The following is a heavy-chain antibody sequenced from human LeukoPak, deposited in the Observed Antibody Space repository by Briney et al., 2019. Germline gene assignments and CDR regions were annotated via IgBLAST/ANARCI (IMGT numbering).Heavy chain of an antibody. CDR3: ARVSRRSYYYDSSGYSDASDI. J-gene: IGHJ3*02. V-gene: IGHV3-20*04. D-gene: IGHD3-22*01. CDR2: INWNGGST. CDR1: GFTFDDYG. Sequence: PGGSLRLSCAASGFTFDDYGMSWVRQAPGKGLEWVSGINWNGGSTGYADSVKGRFTISRDNAKNSLYLQMNSLRAEDTALYYCARVSRRSYYYDSSGYSDASDIWGQGTMVTVSS.